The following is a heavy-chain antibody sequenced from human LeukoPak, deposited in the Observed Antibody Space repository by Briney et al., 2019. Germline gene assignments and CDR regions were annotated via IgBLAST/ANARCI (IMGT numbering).Heavy chain of an antibody. V-gene: IGHV1-46*01. CDR2: INPSGGST. J-gene: IGHJ4*02. CDR3: ARAEGFYCSSTSCYSGY. Sequence: ASVKVSCKASGYTFTGYYMHWVRQAPGQGLEWMGIINPSGGSTSYAQKFQGRVTMTRDTSTSTVYMELSSLRSEDTAVYYCARAEGFYCSSTSCYSGYWGQGTLVTVSS. D-gene: IGHD2-2*02. CDR1: GYTFTGYY.